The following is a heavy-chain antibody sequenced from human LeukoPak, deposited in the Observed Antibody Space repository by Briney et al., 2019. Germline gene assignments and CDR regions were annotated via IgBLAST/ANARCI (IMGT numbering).Heavy chain of an antibody. J-gene: IGHJ4*02. D-gene: IGHD6-13*01. CDR3: ARDSGYSSLFDY. Sequence: GGSLRLSCAASGFTFSSYWMHWVRQAPGKGLVWVSRINSDGSSTSYADSVKGRFTISKDNAKNTLYLQMNSLRAEDTAVYYCARDSGYSSLFDYWGQGTLVTVSS. CDR2: INSDGSST. V-gene: IGHV3-74*01. CDR1: GFTFSSYW.